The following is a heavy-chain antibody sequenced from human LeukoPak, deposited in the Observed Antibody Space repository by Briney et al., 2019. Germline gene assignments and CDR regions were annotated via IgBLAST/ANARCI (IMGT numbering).Heavy chain of an antibody. D-gene: IGHD2-2*01. Sequence: GGSLRLSCVASGFTFSTYGMHWVRQAPGRGLEWVAFISYDGSNQHYADSVKGRFIISRDNSKNTLYLQINSLRVEDTAVYYCAKDPRYCSSTRCFGAWGQGTLVTVSS. CDR3: AKDPRYCSSTRCFGA. CDR1: GFTFSTYG. V-gene: IGHV3-30*18. CDR2: ISYDGSNQ. J-gene: IGHJ5*02.